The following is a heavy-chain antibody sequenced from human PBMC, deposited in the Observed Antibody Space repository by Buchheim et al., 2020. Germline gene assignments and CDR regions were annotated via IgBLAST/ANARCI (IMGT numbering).Heavy chain of an antibody. Sequence: EVQLVQSGAEVKKPGESLKISCEASGYSFTNYWIAWVRQMPGKGLEWMAMIYPGDSSTKYSPSFQAQVTLSAVKSISTAHLQWSSLKASDTAMYFCARARGYCSTSSCYDFDYWGQGT. D-gene: IGHD2-2*01. J-gene: IGHJ4*02. CDR1: GYSFTNYW. CDR2: IYPGDSST. CDR3: ARARGYCSTSSCYDFDY. V-gene: IGHV5-51*01.